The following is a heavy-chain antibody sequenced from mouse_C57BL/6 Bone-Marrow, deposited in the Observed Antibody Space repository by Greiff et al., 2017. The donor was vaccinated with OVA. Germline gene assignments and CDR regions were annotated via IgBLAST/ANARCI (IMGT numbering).Heavy chain of an antibody. V-gene: IGHV1-18*01. CDR3: ARPATGGYFDV. D-gene: IGHD1-1*01. CDR2: INPNNGGT. CDR1: GYTFTDYN. J-gene: IGHJ1*03. Sequence: VQLQQSGPELVKPGASVKIPCKASGYTFTDYNMDWVKQSHGKSLEWIGDINPNNGGTIYNQKFKGKATLTVDKSSSTAYMELRSLTSEDTAVYYCARPATGGYFDVWGTGTTVTVSS.